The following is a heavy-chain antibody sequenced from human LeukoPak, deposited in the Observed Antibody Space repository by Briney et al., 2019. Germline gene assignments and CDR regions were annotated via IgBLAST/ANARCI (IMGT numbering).Heavy chain of an antibody. V-gene: IGHV3-66*04. Sequence: GGSLRLSCAASGFTVSSNYMSWVRQAPGKGLEWVSVIYSGGSTHYADSVKGRFTISRDNSKNTLYLQMNSLRAEDTAVYYCARLSRNYYYGMDVWGQGTTVTVSS. CDR2: IYSGGST. J-gene: IGHJ6*02. CDR1: GFTVSSNY. CDR3: ARLSRNYYYGMDV.